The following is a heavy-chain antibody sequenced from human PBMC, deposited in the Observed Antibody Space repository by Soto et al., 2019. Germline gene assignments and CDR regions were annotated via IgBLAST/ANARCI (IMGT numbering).Heavy chain of an antibody. J-gene: IGHJ4*02. CDR2: IKSKTDGGTA. CDR1: GLNLSHPW. CDR3: TTGIYYDILTGYHNVAY. V-gene: IGHV3-15*01. D-gene: IGHD3-9*01. Sequence: GGSLGLSCAASGLNLSHPWMTWVRQAAGKGLEWVGRIKSKTDGGTADYAAPVKGRFTISRDDSKNTVYLQMNSLKTEDTAVYYCTTGIYYDILTGYHNVAYWGQGTLVTVSS.